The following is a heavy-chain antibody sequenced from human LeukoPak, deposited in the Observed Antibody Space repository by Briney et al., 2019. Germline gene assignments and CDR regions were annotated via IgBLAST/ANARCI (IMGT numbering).Heavy chain of an antibody. Sequence: PSETLSLTCTVSGGSISSYFWSWIRQPPGKGLEWIGYIYYSGSTNYNPSLKSRVTMSLDTSKNQLSLKLRSVTAADTAVYFCALGGHTYGWDLWGQGILVTVSS. V-gene: IGHV4-59*12. D-gene: IGHD5-18*01. CDR3: ALGGHTYGWDL. J-gene: IGHJ5*02. CDR2: IYYSGST. CDR1: GGSISSYF.